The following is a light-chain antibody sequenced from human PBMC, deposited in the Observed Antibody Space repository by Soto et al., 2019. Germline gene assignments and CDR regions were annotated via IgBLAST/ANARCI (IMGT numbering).Light chain of an antibody. V-gene: IGLV1-47*01. CDR1: SSNIGTNF. Sequence: QSVLTQPPSASGTPGQRVTISCSGGSSNIGTNFVSWYQLLPGTAPKLLIFRNNQRPSGVPDRFSGSRSGTSAPLAISGLRSEDEADYFCAAWDDNLIASVFGGGTKLTVL. CDR2: RNN. J-gene: IGLJ2*01. CDR3: AAWDDNLIASV.